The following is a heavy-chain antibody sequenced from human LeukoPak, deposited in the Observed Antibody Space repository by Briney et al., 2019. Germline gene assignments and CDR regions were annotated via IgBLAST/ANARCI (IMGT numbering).Heavy chain of an antibody. D-gene: IGHD3-10*01. CDR2: ISVKTGNT. CDR3: ARDVVITPSSMSRWFGKRSAAGY. CDR1: GYTFADYG. V-gene: IGHV1-18*01. Sequence: ASVKVSCKASGYTFADYGISWVRQAPGQALEWVGWISVKTGNTNYAQKLQDRVTLTTDTSTGAVFMDLRSLRSDDTAVYYCARDVVITPSSMSRWFGKRSAAGYWGQGTLVTVSS. J-gene: IGHJ4*02.